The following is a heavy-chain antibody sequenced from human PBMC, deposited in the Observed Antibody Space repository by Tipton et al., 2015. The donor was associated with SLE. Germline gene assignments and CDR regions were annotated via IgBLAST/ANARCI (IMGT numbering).Heavy chain of an antibody. Sequence: QSGAEVKEPGSSVKVSCKASGGTFGTYAISWVRQAPGQGLEWMGWISAYNGNTKYAQKLQGRVTMTTDTSTSTAYMELRSLRSDDTAVYYCVLSSVAATQAYWGQGTLVTVSS. J-gene: IGHJ4*02. CDR2: ISAYNGNT. V-gene: IGHV1-18*01. D-gene: IGHD6-13*01. CDR3: VLSSVAATQAY. CDR1: GGTFGTYA.